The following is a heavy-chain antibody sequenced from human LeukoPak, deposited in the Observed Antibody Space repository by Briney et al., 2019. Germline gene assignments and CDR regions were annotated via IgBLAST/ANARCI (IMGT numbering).Heavy chain of an antibody. D-gene: IGHD3-9*01. CDR3: ARGVDDILTGYYGGGMDV. CDR2: IIPIFGTA. V-gene: IGHV1-69*13. J-gene: IGHJ6*04. CDR1: GGTFSSYA. Sequence: SVKVSCKASGGTFSSYAISWVRQAPGQGLEWMGGIIPIFGTANYAQKFQGRVTITADESTSTAYMELSSLRSEDTAVYYCARGVDDILTGYYGGGMDVWGKGATVTVSS.